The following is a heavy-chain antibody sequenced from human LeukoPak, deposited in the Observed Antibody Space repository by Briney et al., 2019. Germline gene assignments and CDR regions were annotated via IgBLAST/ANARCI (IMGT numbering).Heavy chain of an antibody. V-gene: IGHV1-2*02. CDR2: INPNSGGT. D-gene: IGHD3-22*01. Sequence: ASVKVSCKASGYTFTGYYMHWVRQAPGQGLEWMGWINPNSGGTNYAQKFQGRVTMTRDTSISTAYMELSRLRSDDTAVYYCARSDYYDSSGYYFDYWGQGTLVIVSS. J-gene: IGHJ4*02. CDR1: GYTFTGYY. CDR3: ARSDYYDSSGYYFDY.